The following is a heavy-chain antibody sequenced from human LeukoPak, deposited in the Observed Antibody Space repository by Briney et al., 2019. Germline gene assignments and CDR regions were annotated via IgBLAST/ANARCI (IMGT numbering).Heavy chain of an antibody. J-gene: IGHJ4*02. CDR3: ARDFPTSAMIGVVKHYYFDY. V-gene: IGHV1-2*02. Sequence: ASVKVSCKASGYTFTSYYMHWVRQAPGQGLEWMGWINPNSGDTNYAQKFQGRVTMTRDTSISTAYMELSRLRSDDTAVYYCARDFPTSAMIGVVKHYYFDYWGQGTLVTVSS. CDR1: GYTFTSYY. D-gene: IGHD3-22*01. CDR2: INPNSGDT.